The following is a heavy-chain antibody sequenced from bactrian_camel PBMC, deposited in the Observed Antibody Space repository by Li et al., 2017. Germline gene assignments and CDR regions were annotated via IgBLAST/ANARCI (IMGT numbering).Heavy chain of an antibody. J-gene: IGHJ4*01. CDR2: ISDDSRTT. CDR1: GFAFSDYW. V-gene: IGHV3S1*01. D-gene: IGHD2*01. Sequence: HVQLVESGGDLVQPGGSLRLSCAASGFAFSDYWMYWVRQAPGKEFEWVASISDDSRTTDYGGFLKTRFTVSRDNAKSTLYLEMTNLRPEDTATYYCAKSLASALGGTGRSPGTQVTVS.